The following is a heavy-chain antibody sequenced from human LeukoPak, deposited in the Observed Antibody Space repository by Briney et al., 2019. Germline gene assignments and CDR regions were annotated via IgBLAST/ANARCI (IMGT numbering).Heavy chain of an antibody. CDR1: GFTFSNYW. Sequence: GGSLRLSCTASGFTFSNYWMSWVRQAPGKGLEWVANIKHDGSEKNYVDSVKGRFTISRDNTKNSLFLQMNSLRAEDTAVYYCTRDLMDYDVSTGLHHYYMDVWGQGTTVTVSS. V-gene: IGHV3-7*01. J-gene: IGHJ6*02. CDR3: TRDLMDYDVSTGLHHYYMDV. CDR2: IKHDGSEK. D-gene: IGHD3-9*01.